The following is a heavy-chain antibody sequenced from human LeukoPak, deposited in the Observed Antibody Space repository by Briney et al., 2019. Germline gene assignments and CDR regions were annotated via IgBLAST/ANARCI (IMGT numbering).Heavy chain of an antibody. CDR1: GFTFSSYA. Sequence: GGSLRLSCAASGFTFSSYAMSWVRQAPGKGLEWVSAISGSGGSTYYADSVKGRFTISRDNSKNTLYPQMNSLRAEDTAVYYCAKGRGYIVVVTGDYFDYWGQGTLVTVSS. V-gene: IGHV3-23*01. CDR2: ISGSGGST. D-gene: IGHD2-21*02. CDR3: AKGRGYIVVVTGDYFDY. J-gene: IGHJ4*02.